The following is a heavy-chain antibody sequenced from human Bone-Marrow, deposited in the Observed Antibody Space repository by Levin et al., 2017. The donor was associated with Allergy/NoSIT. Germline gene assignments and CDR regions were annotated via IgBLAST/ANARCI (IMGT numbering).Heavy chain of an antibody. CDR2: IYYSGST. Sequence: KPSETLSLTCTVSGGSISSSSYYWGWIRQPPGTGLEWIGSIYYSGSTYYNPSLKSRVTISVDTSKNQFSLKLSSVTAADTAVYYCARDFLQTRRVDPWGQGTLVTVSS. CDR3: ARDFLQTRRVDP. D-gene: IGHD1-14*01. J-gene: IGHJ5*02. V-gene: IGHV4-39*07. CDR1: GGSISSSSYY.